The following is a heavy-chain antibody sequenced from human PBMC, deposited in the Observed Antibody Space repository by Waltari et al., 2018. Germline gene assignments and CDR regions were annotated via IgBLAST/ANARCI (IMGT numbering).Heavy chain of an antibody. Sequence: EVQLVESGGGLVKPGGSLRLSCAASGFTFSSYSMNWVRQAPGKGLEWVSSISSSSRYIYYADSVKGRFTISRDNAKNSLYLQMNSLRAEDTAVYYCAREGKLSDAFDIWGQGTMVTVSS. V-gene: IGHV3-21*01. CDR1: GFTFSSYS. CDR2: ISSSSRYI. CDR3: AREGKLSDAFDI. D-gene: IGHD6-6*01. J-gene: IGHJ3*02.